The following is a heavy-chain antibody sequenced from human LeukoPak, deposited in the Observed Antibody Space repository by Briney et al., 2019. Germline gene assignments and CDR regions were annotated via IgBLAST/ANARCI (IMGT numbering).Heavy chain of an antibody. CDR1: GFTFSSYG. D-gene: IGHD6-6*01. CDR2: IWYDGSNK. J-gene: IGHJ3*02. V-gene: IGHV3-33*06. CDR3: AKEGSIGVYGPGDASDI. Sequence: PGGSLRLSCAASGFTFSSYGMHWVRQAPGKGLEWVAVIWYDGSNKYYADSVKGRFTISRDNSKNTLYLQMNSLRAEDTAVYYCAKEGSIGVYGPGDASDIWGQGTMVTVSS.